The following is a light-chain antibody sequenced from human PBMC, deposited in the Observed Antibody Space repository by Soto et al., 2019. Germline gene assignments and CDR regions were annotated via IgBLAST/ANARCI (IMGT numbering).Light chain of an antibody. CDR3: CSNAGRSTYM. V-gene: IGLV2-23*01. J-gene: IGLJ3*02. CDR1: RSDVGSYKR. Sequence: QCALTQPASGSGSSGQSITIPCTGTRSDVGSYKRVSWYQRYPGKAPKPMIYEGFKRPAGVSHRFSGSKSGNTASLTISVLQAEDEADSDCCSNAGRSTYMFGGGTKVTGL. CDR2: EGF.